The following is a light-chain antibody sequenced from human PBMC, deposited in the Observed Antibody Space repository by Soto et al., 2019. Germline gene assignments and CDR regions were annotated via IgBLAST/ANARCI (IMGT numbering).Light chain of an antibody. CDR1: QSVSSN. J-gene: IGKJ1*01. CDR3: QQYNNWPRT. Sequence: EIVMTQSPATLSVSPGERATLSCRASQSVSSNLAWYQQKPGQAPRLLIYGASTGATGIPDRFSGSGSGTEFTLTISSVQSEDFAVYYCQQYNNWPRTFGQGTKVEIK. CDR2: GAS. V-gene: IGKV3-15*01.